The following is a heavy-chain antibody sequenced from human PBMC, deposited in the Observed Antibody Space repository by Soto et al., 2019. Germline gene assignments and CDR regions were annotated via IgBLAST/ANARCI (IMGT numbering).Heavy chain of an antibody. Sequence: GASVKVSCKASGGTFSSYAISWVRQAPGQGLEWMGGIIPIFGTANYAQKFQGRVTITADESTSTAYMELSSLRSEDTAVYYCARGSQNWAVAGNWFDPWGQGTLVTVSS. CDR3: ARGSQNWAVAGNWFDP. CDR1: GGTFSSYA. CDR2: IIPIFGTA. J-gene: IGHJ5*02. V-gene: IGHV1-69*13. D-gene: IGHD6-19*01.